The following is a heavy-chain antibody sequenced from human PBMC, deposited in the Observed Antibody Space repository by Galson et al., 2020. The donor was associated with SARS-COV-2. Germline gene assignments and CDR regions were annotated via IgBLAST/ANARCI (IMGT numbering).Heavy chain of an antibody. CDR3: AKDLRSGGYSYGYLLDY. V-gene: IGHV3-23*01. CDR1: GFTFSTYA. Sequence: GSLRLSCAASGFTFSTYAMSWVRQAPGKGLEWVSVISGSGGSTYYADSVKGRFTISRDNSKNTLYLQMNNLRAEDTAVYYCAKDLRSGGYSYGYLLDYWGQGTLVTVSS. D-gene: IGHD5-18*01. J-gene: IGHJ4*02. CDR2: ISGSGGST.